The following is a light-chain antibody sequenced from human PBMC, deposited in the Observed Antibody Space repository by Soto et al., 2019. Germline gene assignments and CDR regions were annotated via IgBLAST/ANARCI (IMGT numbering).Light chain of an antibody. CDR1: QSVSSSY. J-gene: IGKJ2*01. CDR2: GAS. V-gene: IGKV3-20*01. CDR3: QQYGSSPMYT. Sequence: EIVLTQSPGTLSWSPGERATLSCRASQSVSSSYLAWYQQKPGQAPRLLIHGASARATGIPDRFSGSGSGTDFTLTISRLEPEDFAVYFCQQYGSSPMYTFGQGTKLEIK.